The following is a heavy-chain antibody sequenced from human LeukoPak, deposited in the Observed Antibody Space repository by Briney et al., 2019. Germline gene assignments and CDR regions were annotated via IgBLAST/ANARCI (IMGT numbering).Heavy chain of an antibody. CDR1: GYTFTSYD. CDR2: MNPNSGNT. V-gene: IGHV1-8*01. D-gene: IGHD2-2*01. J-gene: IGHJ5*02. CDR3: ARELGGYCSSTSCYRSWFDP. Sequence: ASVKVSCKASGYTFTSYDINWVRQATGQGIEWMGWMNPNSGNTGYAQKFQGRVTMTSNTSISTAYMELSSLRSEDTAVYYCARELGGYCSSTSCYRSWFDPWGQGTLVTVSS.